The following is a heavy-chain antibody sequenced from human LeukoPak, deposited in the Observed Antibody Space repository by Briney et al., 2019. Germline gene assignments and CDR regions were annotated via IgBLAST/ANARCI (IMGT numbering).Heavy chain of an antibody. CDR3: ARAPSWRLTRTMRRLDY. V-gene: IGHV4-34*01. CDR2: INHSGST. Sequence: PSETLSLTCAVYGGSFSGYYWSWIRQPPGKGLEWIGEINHSGSTNYNPSLKSRVTISVDTSKNQFSLKLSSVTAADTAVYYYARAPSWRLTRTMRRLDYWGQGTLVTVSS. CDR1: GGSFSGYY. D-gene: IGHD3-10*01. J-gene: IGHJ4*02.